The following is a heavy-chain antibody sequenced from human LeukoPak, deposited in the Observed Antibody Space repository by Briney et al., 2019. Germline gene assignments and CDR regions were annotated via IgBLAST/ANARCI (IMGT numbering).Heavy chain of an antibody. CDR3: ARDFAPAAITWPCDY. D-gene: IGHD2-2*01. CDR2: INPNSGGT. V-gene: IGHV1-2*02. CDR1: GYTFTGFY. J-gene: IGHJ4*02. Sequence: ASVKVSCKASGYTFTGFYMHWVRQAPGQGLEWMGWINPNSGGTNYAQKFQRRVTMTRDTYISTDYMELSRLRSDDTAVYYCARDFAPAAITWPCDYWGQGTLVTVSS.